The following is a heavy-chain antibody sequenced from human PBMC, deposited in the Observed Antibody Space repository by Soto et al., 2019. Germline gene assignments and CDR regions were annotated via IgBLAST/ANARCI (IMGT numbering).Heavy chain of an antibody. V-gene: IGHV1-69*13. J-gene: IGHJ5*02. Sequence: ASVKVSCKASGGTFSSYAISWVRQAPGQGLEWMGGIIPIFGTANYAQKFQGRVTITADESTSTAYMELSSLRSEDTAVYYCARDLINDYSNCNWFDPWGQGTLVTVSS. CDR2: IIPIFGTA. CDR1: GGTFSSYA. CDR3: ARDLINDYSNCNWFDP. D-gene: IGHD4-4*01.